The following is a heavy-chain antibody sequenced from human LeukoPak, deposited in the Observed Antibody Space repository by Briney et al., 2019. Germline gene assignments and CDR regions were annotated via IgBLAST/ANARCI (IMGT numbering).Heavy chain of an antibody. CDR3: AGRAGFDY. Sequence: SETLSLTCTVSGGSISSSSYYWGWIRQPPGKGLEWIGSIYYSGSTYYNPSLKSRVTISVDTSKNQFSLKLSSVTAADTAVYYCAGRAGFDYWGQGTLVTVSS. V-gene: IGHV4-39*07. CDR2: IYYSGST. J-gene: IGHJ4*02. CDR1: GGSISSSSYY.